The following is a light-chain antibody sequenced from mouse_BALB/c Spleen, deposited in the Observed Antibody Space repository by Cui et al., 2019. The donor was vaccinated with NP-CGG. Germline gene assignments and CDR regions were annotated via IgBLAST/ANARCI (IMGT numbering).Light chain of an antibody. CDR3: ALWYSNHWV. CDR1: TGAVTTSNY. V-gene: IGLV1*01. CDR2: GTN. Sequence: QAVLTWESALTTSPGETVTLTCRSSTGAVTTSNYANWVQEKPDHLFTGLIGGTNNRAPGVPARFSGSLIGDKAALTITGAQTEDEAIYFCALWYSNHWVFGGGTKLTVL. J-gene: IGLJ1*01.